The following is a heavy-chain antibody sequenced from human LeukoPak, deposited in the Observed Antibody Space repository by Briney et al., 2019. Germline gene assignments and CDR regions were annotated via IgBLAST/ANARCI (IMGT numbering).Heavy chain of an antibody. CDR2: INTAGDT. J-gene: IGHJ4*02. CDR1: GFTFSTYD. Sequence: GGSLRLSCAVSGFTFSTYDMHWVRQATGKGLEWVSAINTAGDTYYAGSVKGRFTISRENAKNSLYLQMNSLRAGDTAVYYCASEGYGENYFDYWGQGTLVTVSS. CDR3: ASEGYGENYFDY. D-gene: IGHD1-1*01. V-gene: IGHV3-13*01.